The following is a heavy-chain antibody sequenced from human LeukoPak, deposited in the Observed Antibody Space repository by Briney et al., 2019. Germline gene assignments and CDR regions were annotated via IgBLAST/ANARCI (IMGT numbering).Heavy chain of an antibody. CDR2: IYYSGST. D-gene: IGHD3-9*01. Sequence: SETLSLTCTVSGGSISSYYWSWIRRPPGKGLEWIGYIYYSGSTNYNPSLKSRVTISVDTSKNQFSLKLSSVTAADTAVYYCARGCDYDILTGYSHDAFDIWGQGTMVTVSS. CDR1: GGSISSYY. CDR3: ARGCDYDILTGYSHDAFDI. J-gene: IGHJ3*02. V-gene: IGHV4-59*01.